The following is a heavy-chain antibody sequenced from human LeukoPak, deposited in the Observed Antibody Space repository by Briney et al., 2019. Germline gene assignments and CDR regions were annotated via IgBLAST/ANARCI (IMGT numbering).Heavy chain of an antibody. V-gene: IGHV4-61*01. CDR1: GGSVSSGSYY. D-gene: IGHD6-13*01. Sequence: SETLSLTCTVSGGSVSSGSYYWSWIRQPPGKGLEWIGYIYYSGGTNYNPSLKSRVTISVDTSKNQFSLKLSSVTAADTAVYYCVREDSSSWYRWFDPWGQGTLVTVSS. J-gene: IGHJ5*02. CDR3: VREDSSSWYRWFDP. CDR2: IYYSGGT.